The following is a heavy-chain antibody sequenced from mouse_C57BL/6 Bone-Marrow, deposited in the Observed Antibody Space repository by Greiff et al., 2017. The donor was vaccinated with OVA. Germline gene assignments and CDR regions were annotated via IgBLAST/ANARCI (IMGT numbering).Heavy chain of an antibody. V-gene: IGHV5-4*03. J-gene: IGHJ2*01. Sequence: DVKLEESGGGLVKPGGSLKLSCAASGFTFSSYAMSWVRQTPEKRLEWVATISDGGSYTYYPDNVKGRFTISRDNAKNNLYLQMSHLKSEDTAMYYCARRIVTFDYWGQGTTLTVSS. CDR1: GFTFSSYA. CDR3: ARRIVTFDY. CDR2: ISDGGSYT. D-gene: IGHD2-5*01.